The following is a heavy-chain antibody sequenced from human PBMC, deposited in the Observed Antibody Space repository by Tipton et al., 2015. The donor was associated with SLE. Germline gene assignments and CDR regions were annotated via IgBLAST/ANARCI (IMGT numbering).Heavy chain of an antibody. CDR2: IYSSGTT. Sequence: LRLSCTVSGGSIIRGSYYWSWIRQPAGRGLEWIGRIYSSGTTNYNPSLKSRLSISIATSNNQFSLKLNSVTAADTAVYYCARRYGDYDGFDYWGQGTLVTVSS. CDR1: GGSIIRGSYY. J-gene: IGHJ4*02. D-gene: IGHD4-17*01. V-gene: IGHV4-61*02. CDR3: ARRYGDYDGFDY.